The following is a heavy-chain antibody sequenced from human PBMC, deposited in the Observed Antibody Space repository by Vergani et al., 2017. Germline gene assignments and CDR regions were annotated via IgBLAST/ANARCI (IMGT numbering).Heavy chain of an antibody. CDR2: INWNSDSI. Sequence: EVQLVESGGGLVQPGRSLRLSCAASGFTFDDYAMHWVRQAPGKGLEWVSGINWNSDSISYADSVKGRFTISRDNAKNSLYLQMNSLRAEKTALYYCLKXIAASGNYWYFDLWGRGTLVTVSS. CDR3: LKXIAASGNYWYFDL. J-gene: IGHJ2*01. V-gene: IGHV3-9*01. D-gene: IGHD6-13*01. CDR1: GFTFDDYA.